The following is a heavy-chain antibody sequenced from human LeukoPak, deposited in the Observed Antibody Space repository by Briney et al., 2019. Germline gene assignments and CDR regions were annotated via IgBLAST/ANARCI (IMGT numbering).Heavy chain of an antibody. CDR2: ISGIGSDT. CDR1: GFTFSTYA. V-gene: IGHV3-23*01. CDR3: AKGITTPDY. J-gene: IGHJ4*02. Sequence: GGSLRLSCAASGFTFSTYAMSWVCQAPGKGLEWVSGISGIGSDTYYADSVKGRFTISRDNSKNTLYLDMNSLRAAEDTAVCHCAKGITTPDYWGQGTLVTVSS. D-gene: IGHD1-14*01.